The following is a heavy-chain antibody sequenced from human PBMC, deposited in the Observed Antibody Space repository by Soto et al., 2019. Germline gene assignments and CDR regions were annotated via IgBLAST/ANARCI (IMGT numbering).Heavy chain of an antibody. V-gene: IGHV4-61*01. Sequence: PSETLSLTCTVSGGSVSSGSYYWSWIRQPPGKGLEWIGYIYYSGSTNYNPSLKSRVTISVDTSKNQFSLKLSSVTAADTAVYYCARLPSAYCGGDCYPNDYWGQGTLVTVS. CDR1: GGSVSSGSYY. CDR2: IYYSGST. J-gene: IGHJ4*02. D-gene: IGHD2-21*02. CDR3: ARLPSAYCGGDCYPNDY.